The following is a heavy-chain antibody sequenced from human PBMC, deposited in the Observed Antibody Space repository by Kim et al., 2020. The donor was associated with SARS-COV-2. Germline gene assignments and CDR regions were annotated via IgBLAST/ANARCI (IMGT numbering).Heavy chain of an antibody. V-gene: IGHV1-18*04. J-gene: IGHJ5*02. D-gene: IGHD3-22*01. CDR1: GYTFTSYG. CDR2: ISAYNGNT. CDR3: ARAPPYYYDSSGFAFDP. Sequence: ASVKVSCKASGYTFTSYGISWVRQAPGQGLEWMGWISAYNGNTNYAQKLQGRVTMTTDTSTSTAYMELRSLRSDDTAVYYCARAPPYYYDSSGFAFDPWGQGTLVTVSS.